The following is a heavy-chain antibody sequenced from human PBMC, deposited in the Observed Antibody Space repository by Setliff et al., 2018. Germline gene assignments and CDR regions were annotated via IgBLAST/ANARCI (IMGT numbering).Heavy chain of an antibody. CDR2: IIPLLETA. Sequence: ASVKVSCKASGDTFSTYALSWVRQAPGQGLEWMGGIIPLLETAKYAQKFQGRVTITADKSTSTGYMELSSLRSEDTAMYYCARINWGIRGYNWLDPWGQGTLVTVSS. CDR1: GDTFSTYA. J-gene: IGHJ5*02. D-gene: IGHD6-13*01. V-gene: IGHV1-69*06. CDR3: ARINWGIRGYNWLDP.